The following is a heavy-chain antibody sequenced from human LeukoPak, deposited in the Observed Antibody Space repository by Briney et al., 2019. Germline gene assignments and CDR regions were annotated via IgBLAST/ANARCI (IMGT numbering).Heavy chain of an antibody. D-gene: IGHD3-10*01. CDR3: APTGYGSGSSRRDWFDP. Sequence: SVKVSCKASGGTFSSYAISWVRQAPGQGLEWMGGIIPISGTANYAQKFQGRVTITTDESTSTAYMELSSLRSEDTAVYYCAPTGYGSGSSRRDWFDPWGQGTLVTVSS. CDR2: IIPISGTA. CDR1: GGTFSSYA. V-gene: IGHV1-69*05. J-gene: IGHJ5*02.